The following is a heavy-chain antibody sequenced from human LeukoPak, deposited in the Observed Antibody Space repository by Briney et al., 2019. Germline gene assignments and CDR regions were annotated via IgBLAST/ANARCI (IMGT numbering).Heavy chain of an antibody. CDR2: IYYSGST. J-gene: IGHJ2*01. D-gene: IGHD3-3*01. CDR3: ARDPGSYDFWSGYYPYWYFDL. Sequence: PSETLSLTCTVSGGSISSHYWSWIRQPPGKGLEWIGYIYYSGSTNYNPSLKSRVTISVDTSKNQFSLKLSSVTAADTAVYYCARDPGSYDFWSGYYPYWYFDLWGRGTLVTVSS. V-gene: IGHV4-59*11. CDR1: GGSISSHY.